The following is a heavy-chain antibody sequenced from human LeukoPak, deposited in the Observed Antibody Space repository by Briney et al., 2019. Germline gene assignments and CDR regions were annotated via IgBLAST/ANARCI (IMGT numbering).Heavy chain of an antibody. V-gene: IGHV1-18*01. CDR1: GYTFTSYG. J-gene: IGHJ5*02. CDR2: ISAYNGNT. Sequence: GASVKVSCKASGYTFTSYGISWVRQAPGQGLEWMGWISAYNGNTNYAQKLQGRVTMTTDTSTSTAYMELRSLRSDDTAVYYCARAGYSSSWTNWFDPWGQGTLSPSPQ. D-gene: IGHD6-13*01. CDR3: ARAGYSSSWTNWFDP.